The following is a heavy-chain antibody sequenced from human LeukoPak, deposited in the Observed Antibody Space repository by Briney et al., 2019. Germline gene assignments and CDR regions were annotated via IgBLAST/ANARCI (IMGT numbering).Heavy chain of an antibody. CDR3: AKHPTRRELYDHLDY. V-gene: IGHV4-39*01. Sequence: SETLSLTCTVSGGSISSGNYHWAWMRQPPGKEPEWLGSMFYSGRTYYNPSLKSRVTISVDTSKNQFSLKVTSVTAADTAVYYCAKHPTRRELYDHLDYWGQGTLVTVSS. CDR1: GGSISSGNYH. CDR2: MFYSGRT. J-gene: IGHJ4*02. D-gene: IGHD5/OR15-5a*01.